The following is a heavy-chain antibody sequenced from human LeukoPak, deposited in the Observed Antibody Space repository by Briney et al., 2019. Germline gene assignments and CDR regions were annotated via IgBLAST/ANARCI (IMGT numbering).Heavy chain of an antibody. J-gene: IGHJ5*02. Sequence: SETLSLTCAVYGGSFSGYYWIWIRQPPGKGLEWIGEINNSGSTNYNPSLKSRVTISVDTSKNQFSLKLSSVTAADTAVYYCATFDYDILTGRSKFDPWGQGTLVTVSS. CDR2: INNSGST. CDR3: ATFDYDILTGRSKFDP. CDR1: GGSFSGYY. D-gene: IGHD3-9*01. V-gene: IGHV4-34*01.